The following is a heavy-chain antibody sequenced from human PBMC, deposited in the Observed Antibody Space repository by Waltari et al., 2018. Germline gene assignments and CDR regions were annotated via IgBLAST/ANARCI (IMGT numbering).Heavy chain of an antibody. CDR3: ARGLGDYTY. CDR1: GFNFSTYS. D-gene: IGHD4-17*01. CDR2: IKSTGSTI. Sequence: VQLVESGGGLVQRGGSLRLSCAASGFNFSTYSMNWVRQAPGKGLEWISYIKSTGSTIHYADSVKGRFTISRDNAKNSLYLQMNSLRDEDTAVYYCARGLGDYTYWGQGTLVTVSS. J-gene: IGHJ4*02. V-gene: IGHV3-48*02.